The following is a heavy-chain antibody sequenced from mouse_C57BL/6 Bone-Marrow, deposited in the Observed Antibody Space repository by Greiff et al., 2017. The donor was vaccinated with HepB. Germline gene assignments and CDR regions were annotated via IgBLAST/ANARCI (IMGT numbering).Heavy chain of an antibody. CDR3: ESNYGSWFAY. J-gene: IGHJ3*01. CDR1: GYTFTSYD. V-gene: IGHV1-85*01. D-gene: IGHD2-5*01. CDR2: IYPRDGST. Sequence: QVQLKESGPELVKPGASVKLSCKASGYTFTSYDINWVKQRPGQGLEWIGWIYPRDGSTKYNEKFKGKATLTVDTSSSTAYMELHSLTSEDSAVYFCESNYGSWFAYWGQGTLVTVSA.